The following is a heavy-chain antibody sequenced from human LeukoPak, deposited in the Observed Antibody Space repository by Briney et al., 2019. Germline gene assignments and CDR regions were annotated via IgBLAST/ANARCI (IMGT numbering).Heavy chain of an antibody. CDR2: ISYDGGNR. D-gene: IGHD1-14*01. Sequence: GGSLRLSCAPSGFTFDMYAVHWVRQAPGKGLEWVAVISYDGGNRNYADSVKGRFTISRDNSKNTVYLQMNSLRAEDTAVYYCARGGMRRPYDCWGQGALVTVSS. CDR1: GFTFDMYA. V-gene: IGHV3-30*14. CDR3: ARGGMRRPYDC. J-gene: IGHJ4*02.